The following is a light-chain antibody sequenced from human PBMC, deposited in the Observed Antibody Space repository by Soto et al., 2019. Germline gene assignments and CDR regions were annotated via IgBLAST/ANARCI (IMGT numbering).Light chain of an antibody. V-gene: IGKV3-11*01. CDR1: QSVSRH. CDR3: QQRSNWLT. J-gene: IGKJ4*01. Sequence: EIVLTQSPATLSLSPGERATLSCRASQSVSRHLAWYQQKPGQAPGLLIYDASNRATGIPARFSGSGSGTDFTLTISSLEPEDSAVYYCQQRSNWLTFGGGTKVEIK. CDR2: DAS.